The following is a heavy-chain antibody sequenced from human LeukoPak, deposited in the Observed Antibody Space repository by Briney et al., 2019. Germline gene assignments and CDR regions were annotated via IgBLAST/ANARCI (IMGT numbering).Heavy chain of an antibody. D-gene: IGHD3-16*01. CDR2: IYSGGST. CDR3: ARARRLAGASDY. J-gene: IGHJ4*02. CDR1: GFTFSTYN. Sequence: PGGSLRLSCAASGFTFSTYNMNWVRQAPGKGLEWVSVIYSGGSTYYADSVKGRFTISRDNSKNTLYLQMNSLRAEDTAVYYCARARRLAGASDYWGQGTLVTVSS. V-gene: IGHV3-66*02.